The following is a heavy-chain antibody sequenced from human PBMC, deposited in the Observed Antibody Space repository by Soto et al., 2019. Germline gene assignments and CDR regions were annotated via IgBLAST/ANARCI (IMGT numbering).Heavy chain of an antibody. CDR3: ARKSMVRGVIILDY. CDR1: GFTFSSYS. J-gene: IGHJ4*02. Sequence: GGSLRLSCAASGFTFSSYSMNWVRQAPGKGLEWVSSISSSSSNIYYADSVKGRFTISRDNAKNSLYLQMNSLRAEDTAVYYCARKSMVRGVIILDYWGQGTLVTVSS. D-gene: IGHD3-10*01. CDR2: ISSSSSNI. V-gene: IGHV3-21*01.